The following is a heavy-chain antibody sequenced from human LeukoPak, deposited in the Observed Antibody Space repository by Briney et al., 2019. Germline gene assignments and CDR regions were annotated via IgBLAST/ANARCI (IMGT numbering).Heavy chain of an antibody. V-gene: IGHV1-24*01. CDR2: FDPEDGKT. J-gene: IGHJ6*04. D-gene: IGHD1-1*01. CDR1: GYTLTELS. CDR3: ATADNWNPTGGYGMDV. Sequence: ASVKVSCKVSGYTLTELSMHWVRQAPGKGLEWMGGFDPEDGKTIYAQKFQGRVTMTEDTSTDTAYMELSSLRSEDTAVYYCATADNWNPTGGYGMDVWGKGTTVTVSS.